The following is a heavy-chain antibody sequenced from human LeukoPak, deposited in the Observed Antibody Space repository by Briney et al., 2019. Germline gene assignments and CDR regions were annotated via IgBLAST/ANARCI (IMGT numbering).Heavy chain of an antibody. CDR1: GYSISSGYY. J-gene: IGHJ4*02. D-gene: IGHD5-18*01. CDR2: IYHSGST. CDR3: AREWSYGDFDF. Sequence: SETLSLTCTVSGYSISSGYYWGWIRPPPGKGLEWIGSIYHSGSTYYNPSLKSRVTISVDTPKNQFSLKLSSVTAADTAVYYCAREWSYGDFDFWGQGTLVTVSS. V-gene: IGHV4-38-2*02.